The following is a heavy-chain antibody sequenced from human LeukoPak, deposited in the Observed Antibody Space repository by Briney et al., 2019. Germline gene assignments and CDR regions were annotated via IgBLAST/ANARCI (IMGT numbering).Heavy chain of an antibody. CDR2: IDHSGST. J-gene: IGHJ6*03. V-gene: IGHV4-34*01. CDR1: GGSFSGFY. CDR3: ARSRYGSTSTNYYMDV. Sequence: PSETLSLTCDVYGGSFSGFYWNWLRQPPGKGLEWIGEIDHSGSTNYNPSLKSRATISLDTSKNLFSLKLTSVTAADTAMYYCARSRYGSTSTNYYMDVWGKGTTVTVSS. D-gene: IGHD2-2*01.